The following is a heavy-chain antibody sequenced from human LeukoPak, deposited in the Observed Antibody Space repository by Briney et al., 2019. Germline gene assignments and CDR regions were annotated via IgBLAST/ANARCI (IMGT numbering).Heavy chain of an antibody. CDR2: INHSGST. CDR3: ARAPYVYSSSWYWFDP. CDR1: GGSFSGYY. J-gene: IGHJ5*02. V-gene: IGHV4-34*01. D-gene: IGHD6-13*01. Sequence: SETLSLTCAVYGGSFSGYYWSWLRQPPGKGLEWIGEINHSGSTNYNPSLKSRVTISVDTSKNQFSLKLSSVTAADTAVYYCARAPYVYSSSWYWFDPWGQGTLVTVSS.